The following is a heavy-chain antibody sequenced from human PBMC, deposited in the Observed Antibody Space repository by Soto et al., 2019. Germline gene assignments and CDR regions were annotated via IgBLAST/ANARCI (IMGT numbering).Heavy chain of an antibody. CDR2: ISYDGSNK. CDR3: ARDIAAAGRFDY. D-gene: IGHD6-13*01. J-gene: IGHJ4*02. CDR1: GFTFSSYA. V-gene: IGHV3-30-3*01. Sequence: QVQLVESGGGVVQPGRSLRLSCAASGFTFSSYAMHWVRQAPGKGLEWVAVISYDGSNKYYADSVKGRFTISRDNSKNTLYLQVNSLRAEDTAVYYCARDIAAAGRFDYWGQGTLVTGSS.